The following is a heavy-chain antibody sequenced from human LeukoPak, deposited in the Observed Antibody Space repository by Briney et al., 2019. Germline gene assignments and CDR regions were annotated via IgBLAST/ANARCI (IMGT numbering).Heavy chain of an antibody. Sequence: SETLSLTCAVYGGAFSGYYWSWIRQPPGKGLEWIGEINHSGSTNYNPSLKSRVTISLDTSKNQFSLKLSSVTAADTAVYYCARKGGGQLVNTRRWFDPWGQGTLVTVSS. CDR1: GGAFSGYY. D-gene: IGHD6-6*01. CDR3: ARKGGGQLVNTRRWFDP. V-gene: IGHV4-34*01. CDR2: INHSGST. J-gene: IGHJ5*02.